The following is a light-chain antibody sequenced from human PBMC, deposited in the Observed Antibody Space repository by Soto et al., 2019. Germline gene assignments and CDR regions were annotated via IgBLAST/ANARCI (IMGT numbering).Light chain of an antibody. CDR2: DAY. Sequence: EIVMTQSPATLSVSPGERVTLSCRASQSVSSRLAWYQQKPGQAPRLLIYDAYNRATGIPARFSGSGSGTDFTLTISRLEPEDFAVYYCQQRSNWPFTFGQGTRLEIK. V-gene: IGKV3-11*01. CDR1: QSVSSR. J-gene: IGKJ5*01. CDR3: QQRSNWPFT.